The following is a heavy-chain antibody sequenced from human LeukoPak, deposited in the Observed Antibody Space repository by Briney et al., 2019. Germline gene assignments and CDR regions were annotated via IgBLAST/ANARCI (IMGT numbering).Heavy chain of an antibody. V-gene: IGHV4-59*01. Sequence: PSETLSLTCTVSGGSISSYYWSWIRQPPGKGLEWIGYIYYSGSTNYNPSLKSRVTISVDTSKNQFSLKLNSVTAADTAVYYCATDGRHCSSVSCYFEYWGQGTPVTVSS. J-gene: IGHJ4*02. CDR1: GGSISSYY. CDR2: IYYSGST. CDR3: ATDGRHCSSVSCYFEY. D-gene: IGHD2-2*01.